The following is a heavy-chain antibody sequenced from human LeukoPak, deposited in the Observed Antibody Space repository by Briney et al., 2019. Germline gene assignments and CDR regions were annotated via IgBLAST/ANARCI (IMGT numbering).Heavy chain of an antibody. CDR2: INPSGSP. Sequence: SSETLSLTCAVYGGSFSGYYRSWIRQPPGKGLEWIGEINPSGSPNYNPSLKSRVTISVDTSKNQFSLKLSSMTAADTAVYYCARGPYCSGGSCWFDPWGQGTLVTVSS. V-gene: IGHV4-34*01. J-gene: IGHJ5*02. D-gene: IGHD2-15*01. CDR3: ARGPYCSGGSCWFDP. CDR1: GGSFSGYY.